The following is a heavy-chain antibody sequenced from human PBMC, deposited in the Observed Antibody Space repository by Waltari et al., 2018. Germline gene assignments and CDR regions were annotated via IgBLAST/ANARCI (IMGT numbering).Heavy chain of an antibody. CDR3: AKDPLRYFDWLENYYGMDV. J-gene: IGHJ6*02. CDR2: ISGSCGST. CDR1: GFTFSSYA. Sequence: EVQLLESGGGLVQPGGSLRLSCVASGFTFSSYAMSWVRQAPGKGLEWVSAISGSCGSTYYADSGKGRFTNSRDNSKNTLYLQMNSLRAEDTAVYYCAKDPLRYFDWLENYYGMDVWGQGTTVTVSS. D-gene: IGHD3-9*01. V-gene: IGHV3-23*01.